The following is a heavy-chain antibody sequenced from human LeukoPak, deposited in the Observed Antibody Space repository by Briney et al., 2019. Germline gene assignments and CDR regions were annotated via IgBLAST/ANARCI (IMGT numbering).Heavy chain of an antibody. V-gene: IGHV1-8*02. CDR2: MNPNSGNT. J-gene: IGHJ6*03. Sequence: ASVKVSCKASGYTFTSYDITWVRQVSGQGLEWMGWMNPNSGNTDYAQKFQGRVTMTRNTSISTAYMEPSSLRSEDTAVYYCARVLRYFDWSSYYYYMDVWGKGTTVTISS. CDR3: ARVLRYFDWSSYYYYMDV. CDR1: GYTFTSYD. D-gene: IGHD3-9*01.